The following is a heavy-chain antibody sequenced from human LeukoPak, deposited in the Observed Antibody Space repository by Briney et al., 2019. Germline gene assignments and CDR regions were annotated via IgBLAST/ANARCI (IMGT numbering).Heavy chain of an antibody. CDR1: GGSISSYY. CDR2: IYYSGST. J-gene: IGHJ5*02. CDR3: ARDRRVAGPGWFDP. V-gene: IGHV4-30-4*08. D-gene: IGHD2-15*01. Sequence: SETLSLTCTVSGGSISSYYWSWIRQPPGKGLEWIGYIYYSGSTYYNPSLKSRVTISVDTSKNQFSLKLSSVTAADTAVYYCARDRRVAGPGWFDPWGQGTLVTVSS.